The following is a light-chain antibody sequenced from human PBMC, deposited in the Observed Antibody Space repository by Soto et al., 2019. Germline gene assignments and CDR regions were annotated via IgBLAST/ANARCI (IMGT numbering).Light chain of an antibody. V-gene: IGKV3-11*01. J-gene: IGKJ2*01. CDR3: QHRGRWPRT. CDR1: QSVSSF. Sequence: EIVLTQSPGTLSLSPGERATLSCRASQSVSSFLAWYQQKPGQAPRLLIYGASNRATGIPARFSGSGSGTDFTLTISSLEPEDFAVYYCQHRGRWPRTFGQGTKLEIK. CDR2: GAS.